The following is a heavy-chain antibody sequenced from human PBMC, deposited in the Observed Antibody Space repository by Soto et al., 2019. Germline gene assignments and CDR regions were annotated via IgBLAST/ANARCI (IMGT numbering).Heavy chain of an antibody. CDR1: GGSISSGDYY. CDR2: IYYSGST. J-gene: IGHJ4*02. CDR3: ARDGLLANFDY. Sequence: SETLSLTCTVSGGSISSGDYYWSWIRQPPGKGLEWIGYIYYSGSTYYNPSLKSRVTISVDTSKNQFSLKLSSVTAADTAVYYCARDGLLANFDYWGQGTLVTVSS. D-gene: IGHD3-10*01. V-gene: IGHV4-30-4*01.